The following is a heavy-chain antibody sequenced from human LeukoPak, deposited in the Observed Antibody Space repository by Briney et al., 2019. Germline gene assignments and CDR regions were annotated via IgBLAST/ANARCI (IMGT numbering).Heavy chain of an antibody. J-gene: IGHJ5*02. Sequence: GGSLKLSCAASGFTFSGSAMHWVRQASGKGLEWVGRIRSKANSYATAYAASVKGRFTISRDDSKNTAYLQMNSLKTEDTAVYYCTRHSSSWFHNRFDPWGQGTLVTVSS. D-gene: IGHD6-13*01. CDR2: IRSKANSYAT. CDR1: GFTFSGSA. CDR3: TRHSSSWFHNRFDP. V-gene: IGHV3-73*01.